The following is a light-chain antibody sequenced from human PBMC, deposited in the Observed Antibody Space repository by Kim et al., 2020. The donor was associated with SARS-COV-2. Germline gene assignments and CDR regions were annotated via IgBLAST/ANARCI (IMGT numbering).Light chain of an antibody. CDR1: QSIGSW. CDR3: QQYNSYPCT. CDR2: DAS. Sequence: SASVGDRVTITCRASQSIGSWLAWYQQKPGKAPKLLIYDASSLEGGVPSRFSGSGSGTEFTLTISSLQPDDFATYYCQQYNSYPCTFGQGTKLEI. V-gene: IGKV1-5*01. J-gene: IGKJ2*02.